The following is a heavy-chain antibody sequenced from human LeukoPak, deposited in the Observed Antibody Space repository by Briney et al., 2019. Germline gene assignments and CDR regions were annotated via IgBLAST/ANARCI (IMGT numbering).Heavy chain of an antibody. J-gene: IGHJ4*02. CDR3: ARDLSGYRGSAY. CDR1: GGSISSGACY. CDR2: IYHTGNT. D-gene: IGHD3-22*01. Sequence: PSETLSLTCSFSGGSISSGACYWIWIRQFPGRGLEWIAYIYHTGNTYYNPSLKSRLTISLDTSQNQFSLKLSSVTAADTAVYYCARDLSGYRGSAYWGEGTLVTVSS. V-gene: IGHV4-31*03.